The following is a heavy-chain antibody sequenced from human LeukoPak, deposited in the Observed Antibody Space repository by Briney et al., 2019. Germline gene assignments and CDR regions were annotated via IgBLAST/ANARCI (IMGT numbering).Heavy chain of an antibody. CDR2: ISSSSSYI. CDR1: GFTLSSYS. Sequence: GGSLRLSCAASGFTLSSYSMHWVRQAPGKGLEWVSSISSSSSYIYYADSVKGRFTISRDNAKNSLFLQMNSLRAEDTAVYYCARDRNTDFWSGYYTNYCDYWGQGTLVTVSS. V-gene: IGHV3-21*01. D-gene: IGHD3-3*01. CDR3: ARDRNTDFWSGYYTNYCDY. J-gene: IGHJ4*02.